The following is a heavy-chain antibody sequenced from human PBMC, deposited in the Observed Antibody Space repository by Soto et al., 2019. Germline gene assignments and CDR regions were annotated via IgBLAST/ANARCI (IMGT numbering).Heavy chain of an antibody. CDR2: IRSKTNSYAT. J-gene: IGHJ4*02. V-gene: IGHV3-73*02. Sequence: EVQLVESGGGLVQPGGSLKLSCAASGFAFSGSAMHWVRQASGKGLEWVGRIRSKTNSYATAYAASVKGRFTISRDDSKNTAYLQMNSLKTEDTAVYYCTTVTTVDYYFDYWGQGTLVTVSS. CDR1: GFAFSGSA. CDR3: TTVTTVDYYFDY. D-gene: IGHD4-17*01.